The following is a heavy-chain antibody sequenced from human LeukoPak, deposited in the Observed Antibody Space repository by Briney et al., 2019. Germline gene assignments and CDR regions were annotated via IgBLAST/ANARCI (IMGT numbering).Heavy chain of an antibody. D-gene: IGHD1-14*01. CDR3: ARGARTLSDAFDI. CDR2: IYSGGST. Sequence: GGSLRLSCAASGFTVSNNYMTWFRQAPGKGLEWVSVIYSGGSTDHADSVKGRFSISRLNSKNTLYLQMNSLRDEDTAMYYCARGARTLSDAFDIWGQGTMVTVSA. CDR1: GFTVSNNY. J-gene: IGHJ3*02. V-gene: IGHV3-53*04.